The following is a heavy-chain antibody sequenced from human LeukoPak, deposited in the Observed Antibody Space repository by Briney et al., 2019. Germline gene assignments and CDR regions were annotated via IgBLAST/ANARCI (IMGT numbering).Heavy chain of an antibody. CDR1: GGSISSYY. CDR2: IYTSGST. Sequence: SETLSLTCTVSGGSISSYYWSWIRQPAGKGLEWIGRIYTSGSTNYNPSLKSRVTMSVDTSKNQFSLKLSSVTAADTAVYYCARGLVEYYDFWSGYQYYFDYWGQGTLVTVSS. CDR3: ARGLVEYYDFWSGYQYYFDY. D-gene: IGHD3-3*01. V-gene: IGHV4-4*07. J-gene: IGHJ4*02.